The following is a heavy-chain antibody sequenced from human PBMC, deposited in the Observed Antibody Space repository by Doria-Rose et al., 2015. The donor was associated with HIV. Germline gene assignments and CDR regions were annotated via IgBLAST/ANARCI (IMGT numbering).Heavy chain of an antibody. CDR1: GVSLSSPGMG. V-gene: IGHV2-26*01. Sequence: QVTLKESGPVLVKPTKTLTLTCTVSGVSLSSPGMGVSWIRQPPGKALEWLAKLFSDDERSYKTSLKSRLTISRGTSKSQVVLTMTDMDPVDTATYYCARIKSSRWYHKYYFDFWGQGTLVIASA. CDR2: LFSDDER. CDR3: ARIKSSRWYHKYYFDF. J-gene: IGHJ4*02. D-gene: IGHD6-13*01.